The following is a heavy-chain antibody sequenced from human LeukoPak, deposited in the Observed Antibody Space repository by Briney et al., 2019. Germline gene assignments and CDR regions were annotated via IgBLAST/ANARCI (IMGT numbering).Heavy chain of an antibody. CDR3: ARVKAVAGTRGAFDI. J-gene: IGHJ3*02. V-gene: IGHV1-2*06. Sequence: ASVKVSCKASGYTFTGYYMHWVRQAPGQGLEWMGRINPNSGGTNYAQKFQGRVTMTRDTSISTAYMELSRLRSDDTAVYYCARVKAVAGTRGAFDIWGQGTRVTVSS. CDR2: INPNSGGT. CDR1: GYTFTGYY. D-gene: IGHD6-19*01.